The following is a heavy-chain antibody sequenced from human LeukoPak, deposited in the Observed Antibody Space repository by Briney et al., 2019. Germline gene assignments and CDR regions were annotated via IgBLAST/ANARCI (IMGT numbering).Heavy chain of an antibody. CDR3: AKGVGIEGAGHFDP. V-gene: IGHV3-23*01. CDR1: GFTFSSYA. Sequence: GGSLRLSCAASGFTFSSYAMTWVRQAPGKGVEWVSSISGSGYSTYYADSVKSRFTISRDNSKNTLYLQMNTLRGEDTAVYYCAKGVGIEGAGHFDPWGQGTVVTVSS. J-gene: IGHJ5*02. D-gene: IGHD6-13*01. CDR2: ISGSGYST.